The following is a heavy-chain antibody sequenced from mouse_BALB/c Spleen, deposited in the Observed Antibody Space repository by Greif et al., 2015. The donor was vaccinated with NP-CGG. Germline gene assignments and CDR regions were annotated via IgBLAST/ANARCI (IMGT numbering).Heavy chain of an antibody. D-gene: IGHD2-3*01. CDR2: ISSGGSYT. CDR1: GFTFSSYG. Sequence: EVKLVESGGDLVKPGGSLKLSCAASGFTFSSYGMSWVRQTPDKRLEWVATISSGGSYTYYPDSVKGRLTISRDNAKNTLYLQMSSLKSEDTAMYYCARHDGYYDDWGQGTLVAVSA. CDR3: ARHDGYYDD. J-gene: IGHJ3*01. V-gene: IGHV5-6*01.